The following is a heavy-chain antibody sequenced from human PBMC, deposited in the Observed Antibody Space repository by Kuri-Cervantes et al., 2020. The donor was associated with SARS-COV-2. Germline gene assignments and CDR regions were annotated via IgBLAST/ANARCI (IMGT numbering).Heavy chain of an antibody. J-gene: IGHJ4*02. V-gene: IGHV4-39*07. CDR2: IYHSGST. Sequence: GSLRLSCTVSGASISSSSYYWDWNRQPPGKGLEWIGSIYHSGSTYYNPSLKSRVTISVDTSKNQFSLKLSSVTAADTAVYYCARVGSALRRDFDYWGQGTLVTVSS. CDR1: GASISSSSYY. CDR3: ARVGSALRRDFDY. D-gene: IGHD6-25*01.